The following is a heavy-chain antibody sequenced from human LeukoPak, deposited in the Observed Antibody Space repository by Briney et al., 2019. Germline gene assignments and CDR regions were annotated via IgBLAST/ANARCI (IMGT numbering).Heavy chain of an antibody. V-gene: IGHV4-59*01. J-gene: IGHJ4*02. CDR1: NDSIKDYY. CDR2: VSNSGST. Sequence: SETLSLTCAVSNDSIKDYYWNWIRQPPGKGLEWIGFVSNSGSTKYNPSLKSRVTISIDTSKRQFSLRLTSVTAADTAMYYCARGMDYDILTAKEDYFDYWGQGTLVTVSS. D-gene: IGHD3-9*01. CDR3: ARGMDYDILTAKEDYFDY.